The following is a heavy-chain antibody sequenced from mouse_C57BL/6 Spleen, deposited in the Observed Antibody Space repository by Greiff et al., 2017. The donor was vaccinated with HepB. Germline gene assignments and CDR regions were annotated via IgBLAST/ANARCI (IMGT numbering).Heavy chain of an antibody. D-gene: IGHD1-1*01. J-gene: IGHJ1*03. CDR3: ASTPPQFITTVVDWYFDV. CDR2: IYPGSGST. V-gene: IGHV1-55*01. CDR1: GYTFTSYW. Sequence: VQLQQPGAELVKPGASVKMSCKASGYTFTSYWITWVKQRPGQGLEWIGDIYPGSGSTNYNEKFKSKATLTVDTSSSTAYMQLSSLTSEDSAVYYCASTPPQFITTVVDWYFDVWGTGTTVTVSS.